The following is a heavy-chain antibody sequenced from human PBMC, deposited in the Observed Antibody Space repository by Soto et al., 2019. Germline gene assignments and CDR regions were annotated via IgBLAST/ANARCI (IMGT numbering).Heavy chain of an antibody. D-gene: IGHD3-16*02. CDR1: GGSISSYY. Sequence: SETLSLTCTVSGGSISSYYWDWVRQPPGKGLEWIGYIHDSGATNYNPSLKSRVTISVDTSKNQFSLNLSSVTAADTAVYYCARAPDNIWGSYRLGWFDPWGQGTLVTVSS. CDR3: ARAPDNIWGSYRLGWFDP. CDR2: IHDSGAT. J-gene: IGHJ5*02. V-gene: IGHV4-59*01.